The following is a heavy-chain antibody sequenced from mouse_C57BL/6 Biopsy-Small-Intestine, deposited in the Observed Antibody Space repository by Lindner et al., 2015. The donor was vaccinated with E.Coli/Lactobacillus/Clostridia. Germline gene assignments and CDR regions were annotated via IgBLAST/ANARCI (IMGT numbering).Heavy chain of an antibody. V-gene: IGHV14-3*01. Sequence: VQLQESGAELVRPGASVKLSCTASGFNIKDDYIHWVKQRPEQGLEWIGRIDPANGNTKYAPKFQDKATITADTSSNTAYLQLSSLTSEDTAVYYCARDGDLAMDYWGQGTSVTVSS. CDR1: GFNIKDDY. CDR2: IDPANGNT. CDR3: ARDGDLAMDY. J-gene: IGHJ4*01. D-gene: IGHD2-13*01.